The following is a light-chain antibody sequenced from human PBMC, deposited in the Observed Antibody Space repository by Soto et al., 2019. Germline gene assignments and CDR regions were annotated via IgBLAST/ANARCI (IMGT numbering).Light chain of an antibody. CDR3: VQYNIYPWT. Sequence: DIQMTQFPSSLSASVGDSVTITCRPSQDIRNDLGWFQVKPGKAPKSLIYAASRLQSVVPSRFSGSGSETEFSLTITSLQPEDFATYFCVQYNIYPWTFGQGTKVEI. CDR1: QDIRND. V-gene: IGKV1-17*01. CDR2: AAS. J-gene: IGKJ1*01.